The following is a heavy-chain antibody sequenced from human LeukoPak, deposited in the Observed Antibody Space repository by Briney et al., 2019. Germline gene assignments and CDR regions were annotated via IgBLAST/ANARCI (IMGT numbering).Heavy chain of an antibody. V-gene: IGHV4-59*02. CDR3: ARDQGMLQNWFDP. CDR1: GGSVSNYY. D-gene: IGHD2-15*01. Sequence: PSETLSLTCTVSGGSVSNYYWSWIRQSPGKGLEWIGYIYYTETSYNPSLKSRVTISADTSKNQFSLKLYSVTAADTAVYYCARDQGMLQNWFDPWGQGTLVTVSS. CDR2: IYYTET. J-gene: IGHJ5*02.